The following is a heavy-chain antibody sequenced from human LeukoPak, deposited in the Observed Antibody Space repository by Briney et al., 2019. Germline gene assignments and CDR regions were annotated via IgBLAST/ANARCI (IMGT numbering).Heavy chain of an antibody. CDR3: ARAELGYCSSTSCYTVAFDI. J-gene: IGHJ3*02. D-gene: IGHD2-2*02. V-gene: IGHV4-34*01. Sequence: SATLSLTCAVYGGSFSGYYWSWIRPPPGKGLEWIGEINHSGSTNYNPSLKSRVTISVDTSNNQFSLKLSSVTAADTAVYYCARAELGYCSSTSCYTVAFDIWGQGTMVTVSS. CDR1: GGSFSGYY. CDR2: INHSGST.